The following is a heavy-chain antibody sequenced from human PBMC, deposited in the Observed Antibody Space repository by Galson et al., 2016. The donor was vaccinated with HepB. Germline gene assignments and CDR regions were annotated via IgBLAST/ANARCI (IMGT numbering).Heavy chain of an antibody. V-gene: IGHV3-7*03. CDR3: ARGANRGRPFDY. CDR1: GFFFSNYG. Sequence: SLRLSCAASGFFFSNYGMHWVRQAPGKGLEWVANVKRDGSERYYVDSVRGRFTISRDNAKNSLFLQMNSLRVEDTAVYYCARGANRGRPFDYWGQGTLVTVSS. D-gene: IGHD3-10*01. J-gene: IGHJ4*02. CDR2: VKRDGSER.